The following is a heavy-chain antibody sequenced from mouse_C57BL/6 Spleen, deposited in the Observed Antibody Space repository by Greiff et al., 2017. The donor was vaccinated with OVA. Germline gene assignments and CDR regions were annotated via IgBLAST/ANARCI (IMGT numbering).Heavy chain of an antibody. V-gene: IGHV1-15*01. CDR2: IDPETGGT. CDR1: GYTFTDYE. J-gene: IGHJ2*01. CDR3: TRGHYGSSLYYFDY. Sequence: QVQLQQSGAELVRPGASVTLSCKASGYTFTDYEMHWVKQTPVHGLEWIGAIDPETGGTAYNQKFKGKAILTADKSSSTAYMELRSLTSEDSAVYYWTRGHYGSSLYYFDYWGQGTTLTVSS. D-gene: IGHD1-1*01.